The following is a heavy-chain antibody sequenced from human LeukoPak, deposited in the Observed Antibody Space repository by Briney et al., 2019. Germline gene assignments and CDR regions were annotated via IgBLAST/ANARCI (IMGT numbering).Heavy chain of an antibody. J-gene: IGHJ4*02. CDR1: GFRFRNNW. CDR3: ARDVSDENGSSSRIHLDS. D-gene: IGHD6-6*01. V-gene: IGHV3-7*01. CDR2: IKQDGSEK. Sequence: PGGSLRLCCAASGFRFRNNWMTWVRQAPGKGLEWVANIKQDGSEKYYVDSVKGRFTISRDNAKNSLFLQMNGLRAGDSAVYYCARDVSDENGSSSRIHLDSWGQGTLVSVSS.